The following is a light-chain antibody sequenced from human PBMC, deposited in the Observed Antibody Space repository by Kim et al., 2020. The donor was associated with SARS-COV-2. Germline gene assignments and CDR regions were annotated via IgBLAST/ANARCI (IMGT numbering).Light chain of an antibody. V-gene: IGLV3-1*01. CDR3: QAWDRSPV. CDR1: KLGDKY. J-gene: IGLJ2*01. Sequence: SYELTQPPSVSVSPGQTATITCSGDKLGDKYASWYQQKPGQSPVLVIYQDTNRPSRIPERFSGSTSGNTATLTISGTQAMDEADYYCQAWDRSPVFGGGSKLTVL. CDR2: QDT.